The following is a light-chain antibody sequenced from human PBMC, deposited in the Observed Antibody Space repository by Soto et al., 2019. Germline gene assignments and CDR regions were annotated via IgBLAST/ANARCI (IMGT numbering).Light chain of an antibody. J-gene: IGLJ2*01. Sequence: QSALTQPASVSGSPGQSITISCTGTSSDVGGYNYVSWYQQHPGKAPKLMIYDVSNRPSGVSNRFSGSKSGNTASLTISGLQAEDEADYYCSSYTSSITLMVFGGGTKVTVL. V-gene: IGLV2-14*01. CDR3: SSYTSSITLMV. CDR2: DVS. CDR1: SSDVGGYNY.